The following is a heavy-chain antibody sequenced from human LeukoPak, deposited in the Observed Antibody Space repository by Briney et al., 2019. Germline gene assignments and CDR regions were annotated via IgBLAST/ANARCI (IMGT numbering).Heavy chain of an antibody. CDR2: IYPGDSDT. J-gene: IGHJ3*02. CDR3: ARSSYSSSWYWDAFDI. D-gene: IGHD6-13*01. Sequence: GESLKISCKGSGYSFTSYWIGWVRQMPGKGLEWMGIIYPGDSDTRYSPSFQGQVTISADKSISTAYLKWSSLKASDTAMYYCARSSYSSSWYWDAFDIWGQGTMVTVSS. V-gene: IGHV5-51*01. CDR1: GYSFTSYW.